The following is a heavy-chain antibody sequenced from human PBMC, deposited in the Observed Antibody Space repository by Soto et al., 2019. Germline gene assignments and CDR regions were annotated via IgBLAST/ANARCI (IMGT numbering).Heavy chain of an antibody. Sequence: TLSLTCTVSGGSISSGVYYWRWIRQPPRKGLGWIGYIYYSGSTYYNPSVKSRVTIAVDTSKNQFSLKLSSVTAAGTAVYYWARDRQQLAPGYFDYWGQGTLVTVSS. CDR2: IYYSGST. CDR3: ARDRQQLAPGYFDY. CDR1: GGSISSGVYY. D-gene: IGHD6-13*01. J-gene: IGHJ4*02. V-gene: IGHV4-30-4*01.